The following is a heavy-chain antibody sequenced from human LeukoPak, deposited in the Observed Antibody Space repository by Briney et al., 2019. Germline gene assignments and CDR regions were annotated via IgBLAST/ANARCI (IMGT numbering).Heavy chain of an antibody. CDR3: ARGGSYSYC. D-gene: IGHD3-10*01. J-gene: IGHJ4*02. CDR2: IKEDGSEK. V-gene: IGHV3-7*05. CDR1: GFTFSNAW. Sequence: RPGGSLRLSCAVSGFTFSNAWMNWVRQVPGKGLEWVAYIKEDGSEKYYVDSVKGRFTISRDNAKNSLYLQMNSLIAEDTAVYYCARGGSYSYCWGQGTLVTVSS.